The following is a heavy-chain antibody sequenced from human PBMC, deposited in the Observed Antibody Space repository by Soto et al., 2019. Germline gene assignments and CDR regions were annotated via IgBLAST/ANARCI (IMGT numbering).Heavy chain of an antibody. Sequence: QLQLQESGPGLVKPSETLSLTCTVSGDSVTRSRYYWGWIRQPPGKGLVWIGSMYYSGSSYYNASLKSRITISIDTSMNQFSLNMNSMTAADTAVYYCATEGGVVDANWFGPWGQGTLVTVSA. CDR1: GDSVTRSRYY. CDR2: MYYSGSS. CDR3: ATEGGVVDANWFGP. V-gene: IGHV4-39*02. J-gene: IGHJ5*02. D-gene: IGHD3-22*01.